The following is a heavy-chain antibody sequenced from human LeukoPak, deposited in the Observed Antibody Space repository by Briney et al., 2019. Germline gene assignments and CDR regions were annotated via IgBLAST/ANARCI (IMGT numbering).Heavy chain of an antibody. CDR1: GFTFSSYG. J-gene: IGHJ4*02. CDR3: ASTSEWELLSLDY. V-gene: IGHV3-33*01. CDR2: IWYDGSNK. Sequence: GGSLRLSCAASGFTFSSYGMHWVRQAPGKGLEWVAVIWYDGSNKYYADSVKGRFTISRDNSKSTLYLQMNSLRAEDTAVYYCASTSEWELLSLDYWGQGTLVTVSS. D-gene: IGHD1-26*01.